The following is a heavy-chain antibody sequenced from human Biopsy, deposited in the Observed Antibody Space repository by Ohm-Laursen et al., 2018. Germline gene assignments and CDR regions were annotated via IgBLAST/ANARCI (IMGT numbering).Heavy chain of an antibody. D-gene: IGHD4-17*01. CDR2: ISYTGQTI. J-gene: IGHJ6*02. CDR1: GFTFVNHQ. V-gene: IGHV3-48*03. CDR3: AGRGAYGEHDYFYGLDV. Sequence: SLRLSRPPSGFTFVNHQMNWLRPPPAKGLAWVSDISYTGQTISYADSVKGRSTMSRYFAKKYVNLQMSNMRDEESAIYYCAGRGAYGEHDYFYGLDVWGQGTTVTVSS.